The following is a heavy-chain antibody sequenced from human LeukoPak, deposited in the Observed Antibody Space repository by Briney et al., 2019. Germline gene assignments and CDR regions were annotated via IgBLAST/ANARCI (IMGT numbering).Heavy chain of an antibody. Sequence: ASVKVSCKASGYTFTSYGISWVRQAPGQGLEWMGWISAYNGNTDCAQKLQGRVTMTTDTSTSTAYMELRSLRSDDTAVYYCARVTQTDYDFDYWGQGTLVTVSS. CDR3: ARVTQTDYDFDY. CDR2: ISAYNGNT. D-gene: IGHD4-17*01. J-gene: IGHJ4*02. CDR1: GYTFTSYG. V-gene: IGHV1-18*01.